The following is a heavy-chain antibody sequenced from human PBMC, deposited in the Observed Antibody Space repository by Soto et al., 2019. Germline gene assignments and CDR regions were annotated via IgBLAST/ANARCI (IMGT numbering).Heavy chain of an antibody. CDR1: GVAFSSCA. CDR2: IIPIFGTA. CDR3: AWARDYRLICCSLGIDV. J-gene: IGHJ6*01. D-gene: IGHD2-15*01. Sequence: EASVKVCCKACGVAFSSCARRWLRQAPGQGLEWMGGIIPIFGTANCAQKFQGRVTITADESTSTAYMELSSLRSEDTAVYYCAWARDYRLICCSLGIDVGG. V-gene: IGHV1-69*13.